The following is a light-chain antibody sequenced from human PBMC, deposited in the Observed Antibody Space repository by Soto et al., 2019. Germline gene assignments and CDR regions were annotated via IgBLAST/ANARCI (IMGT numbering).Light chain of an antibody. J-gene: IGKJ1*01. CDR1: QSISGY. Sequence: GDRVTITGRSSQSISGYLAWYQQKPGKAPKLLIYDASSLESGVPPRFSGSRSGTEFTLTISSLQPDDFATYYCQQYNSFPWTFGQGTKVDIK. CDR2: DAS. CDR3: QQYNSFPWT. V-gene: IGKV1-5*01.